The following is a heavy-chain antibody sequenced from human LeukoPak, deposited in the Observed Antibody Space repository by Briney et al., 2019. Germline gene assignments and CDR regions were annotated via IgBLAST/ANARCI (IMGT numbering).Heavy chain of an antibody. Sequence: ASVKDSCKASGYTFTSYAMHWVRQAPGQRLEWMGWINAGNGNTKYSQKFQGRVTITRDTSASTAYMELSSLRSEDTAVYYCARKRPTDPFDYWGQGTLVTVSS. J-gene: IGHJ4*02. D-gene: IGHD2-21*02. CDR2: INAGNGNT. CDR3: ARKRPTDPFDY. V-gene: IGHV1-3*01. CDR1: GYTFTSYA.